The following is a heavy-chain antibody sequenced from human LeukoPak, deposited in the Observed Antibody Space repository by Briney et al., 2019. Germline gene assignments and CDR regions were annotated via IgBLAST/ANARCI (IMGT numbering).Heavy chain of an antibody. D-gene: IGHD5-24*01. CDR2: IYYSGST. J-gene: IGHJ4*02. CDR1: GGSLSSSSYY. Sequence: SETLSLTCTVSGGSLSSSSYYWSWIRQPPGKGLEWIGYIYYSGSTNYNPSLKSRVTISVDTSKNQFSLKLSSVTAADTAVYYCARGTDGYDTPFGYWGQGTLVTVSS. CDR3: ARGTDGYDTPFGY. V-gene: IGHV4-61*01.